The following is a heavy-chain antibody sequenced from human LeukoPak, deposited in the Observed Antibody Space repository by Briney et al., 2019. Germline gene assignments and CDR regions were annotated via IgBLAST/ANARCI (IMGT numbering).Heavy chain of an antibody. J-gene: IGHJ2*01. CDR1: GFTFSDYW. V-gene: IGHV3-21*01. Sequence: GSLRLSCAASGFTFSDYWMNWVRQAPGKGLEWVSSISSSSSYIYYADSVKGRFTISRDNAKNSLYLQMNSLRAEDTAVYYCARDLRSYWYFDPWGRGTLVTVSS. CDR2: ISSSSSYI. CDR3: ARDLRSYWYFDP.